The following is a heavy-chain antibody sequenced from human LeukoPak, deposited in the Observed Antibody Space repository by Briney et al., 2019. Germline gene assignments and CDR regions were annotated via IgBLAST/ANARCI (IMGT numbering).Heavy chain of an antibody. Sequence: GGSLRLSCAASGFTFSSYAMSWVRQAPGKGLEWVLAISGSGISTYYADSVKGRFTISRDNSKNTLYLQMNSLRAEDTAVYYCAKGFNQYDFYYGMDVWGQGTTVTVSS. CDR2: ISGSGIST. D-gene: IGHD3-3*01. CDR3: AKGFNQYDFYYGMDV. V-gene: IGHV3-23*01. J-gene: IGHJ6*02. CDR1: GFTFSSYA.